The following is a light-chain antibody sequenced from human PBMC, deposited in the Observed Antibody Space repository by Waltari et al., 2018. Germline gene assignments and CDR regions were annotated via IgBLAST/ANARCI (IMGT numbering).Light chain of an antibody. Sequence: DIQLTQSPSSLSASVGDRVTITCRASQTINMFLNWYQQHPGKAPKLLIFAASNLQTGVPSRFSGSGSATHITLTISSLQPEDFATYHCQQSYNTPWTFGQGTKVEIK. CDR2: AAS. CDR3: QQSYNTPWT. J-gene: IGKJ1*01. V-gene: IGKV1-39*01. CDR1: QTINMF.